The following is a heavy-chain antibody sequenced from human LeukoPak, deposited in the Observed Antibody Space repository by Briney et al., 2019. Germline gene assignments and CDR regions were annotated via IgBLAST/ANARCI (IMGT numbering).Heavy chain of an antibody. CDR3: ARHWLEAAKTYSYWFDP. D-gene: IGHD6-13*01. CDR1: GGSISDYS. CDR2: IYRGGTI. V-gene: IGHV4-4*09. Sequence: SETLSLTCSVPGGSISDYSWSWIRQPPGKGLEWIGYIYRGGTINYNPSVKSRVTMSLDTSKNQISLMLNSVTAADTAIYYCARHWLEAAKTYSYWFDPWGQGTLVTVSS. J-gene: IGHJ5*02.